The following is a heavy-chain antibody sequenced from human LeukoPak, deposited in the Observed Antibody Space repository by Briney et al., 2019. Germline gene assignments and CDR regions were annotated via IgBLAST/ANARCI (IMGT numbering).Heavy chain of an antibody. CDR1: GFTVSSNY. V-gene: IGHV3-53*01. J-gene: IGHJ4*02. D-gene: IGHD3-10*01. CDR2: IYSGGSS. CDR3: GDMVRGR. Sequence: GGSLRLSCAASGFTVSSNYMSWVRQAPGKGLEWVSVIYSGGSSYYADSVKGRFTISRDNSKNTLYLQMNSLRAEDTAVYYCGDMVRGRWGQGTLVTVSS.